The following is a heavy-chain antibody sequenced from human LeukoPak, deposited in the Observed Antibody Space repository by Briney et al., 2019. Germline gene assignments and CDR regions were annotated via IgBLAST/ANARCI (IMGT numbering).Heavy chain of an antibody. V-gene: IGHV1-46*01. Sequence: ASVKVSCKASGYTFTTYSMHWVRQAPGQGLEWMAIVNLSGGSTDYTQKFQGRVTVARDTSTSTVYMELSSLRSEDTAVYYCVRHNHMDVWGQGTTVTVSS. J-gene: IGHJ6*02. CDR2: VNLSGGST. CDR3: VRHNHMDV. CDR1: GYTFTTYS.